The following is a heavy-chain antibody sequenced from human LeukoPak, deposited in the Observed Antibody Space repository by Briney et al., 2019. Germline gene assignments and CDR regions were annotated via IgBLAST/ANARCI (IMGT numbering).Heavy chain of an antibody. Sequence: GESLKISCKGSGYNFTNYWIGWVRQVPGKGLEWLGIIYPGDPDTRYSPSFQGQVTISVDKSISTAFLQWRSLRASDSALYYCARHVGPRYSSVWPSDSWGQGTLVTVSS. D-gene: IGHD6-19*01. CDR1: GYNFTNYW. CDR3: ARHVGPRYSSVWPSDS. CDR2: IYPGDPDT. V-gene: IGHV5-51*01. J-gene: IGHJ4*02.